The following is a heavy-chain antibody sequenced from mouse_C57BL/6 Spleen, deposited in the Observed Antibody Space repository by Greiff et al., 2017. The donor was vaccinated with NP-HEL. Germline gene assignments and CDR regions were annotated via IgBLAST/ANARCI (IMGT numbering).Heavy chain of an antibody. J-gene: IGHJ2*01. CDR3: AREGTTVVAFDY. Sequence: VKLMESGAELVKPGASVKISCKASGYAFSSYWMNWVKQRPGKGLEWIGQIYPGDGDTNYNGKFKGKATLTADKSSSTAYMQLSSLTSEDSAVYFCAREGTTVVAFDYWGQGTTLTVSS. V-gene: IGHV1-80*01. CDR1: GYAFSSYW. D-gene: IGHD1-1*01. CDR2: IYPGDGDT.